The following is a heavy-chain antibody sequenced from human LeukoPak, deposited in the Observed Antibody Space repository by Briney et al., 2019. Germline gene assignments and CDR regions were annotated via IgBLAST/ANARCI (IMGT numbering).Heavy chain of an antibody. CDR1: GYTFTGYY. CDR2: INPNSGGT. V-gene: IGHV1-2*02. D-gene: IGHD2-15*01. Sequence: ASVKVSCKASGYTFTGYYLHWVRQAPGQGLESMGWINPNSGGTKYAQNFQGRVTMTRDTSINTASMELTRLKSDDTAVYYCAREDDIVVVAAATLHYWGQGTLVTVSS. CDR3: AREDDIVVVAAATLHY. J-gene: IGHJ4*02.